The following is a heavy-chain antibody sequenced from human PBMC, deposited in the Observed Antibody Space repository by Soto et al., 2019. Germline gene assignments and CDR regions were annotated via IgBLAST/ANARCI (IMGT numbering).Heavy chain of an antibody. J-gene: IGHJ5*01. CDR2: IYKSATT. V-gene: IGHV4-30-4*01. CDR3: ARGRYCLTGRCFPNWFDS. Sequence: SETLSLTCSVSGDSISNLDYSWAWIRQPPGQALEYIGYIYKSATTYYNPSFESRVAISVDTSKSQFSLNVTSVTAADTAVYFCARGRYCLTGRCFPNWFDSWGQGALVTVSS. D-gene: IGHD7-27*01. CDR1: GDSISNLDYS.